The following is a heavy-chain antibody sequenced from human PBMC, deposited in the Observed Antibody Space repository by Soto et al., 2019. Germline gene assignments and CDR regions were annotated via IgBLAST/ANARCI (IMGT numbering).Heavy chain of an antibody. D-gene: IGHD6-13*01. V-gene: IGHV3-73*01. CDR1: GFTFSGSA. CDR3: AKGMIGIAAAGSDY. J-gene: IGHJ4*02. CDR2: IRSKANSYAT. Sequence: GGSLRLSCAASGFTFSGSAMHWVRQASGKGLEWVGRIRSKANSYATAYAASVKGRFTISRDDSKNTAYLQMNSLKTEDTAVYYCAKGMIGIAAAGSDYWGQGTLVTVSS.